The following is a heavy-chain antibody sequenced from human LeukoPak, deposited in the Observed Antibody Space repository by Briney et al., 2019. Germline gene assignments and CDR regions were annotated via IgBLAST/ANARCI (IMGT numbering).Heavy chain of an antibody. J-gene: IGHJ4*02. CDR3: ARALGYCSSTSCSIDY. Sequence: PSETLSLTCTVSGGSISSGGYYWSWIRQPPGKGLEWIGYIYHSGSTYYNPSPKSRVTISVDRSKNQFSLKLSSVTAADTAVYYCARALGYCSSTSCSIDYWGQGTLVTVSS. CDR1: GGSISSGGYY. V-gene: IGHV4-30-2*01. CDR2: IYHSGST. D-gene: IGHD2-2*01.